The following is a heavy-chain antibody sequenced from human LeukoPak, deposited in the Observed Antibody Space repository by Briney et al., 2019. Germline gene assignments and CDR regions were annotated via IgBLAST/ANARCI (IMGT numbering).Heavy chain of an antibody. Sequence: ASVKVSCKASGYTFTGYYMHWVRQAPGQGLEWMGWINPNSGGTNYAQKFQGRVTMTRDTSISTAYMELSRLRSDDTAVYYCASTTVTTDYYYYCMDVWGKGTTVTVSS. D-gene: IGHD4-17*01. CDR3: ASTTVTTDYYYYCMDV. CDR2: INPNSGGT. J-gene: IGHJ6*03. CDR1: GYTFTGYY. V-gene: IGHV1-2*02.